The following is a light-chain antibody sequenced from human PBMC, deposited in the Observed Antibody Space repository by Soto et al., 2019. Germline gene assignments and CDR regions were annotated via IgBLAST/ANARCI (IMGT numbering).Light chain of an antibody. V-gene: IGKV1-5*01. J-gene: IGKJ3*01. Sequence: DIQMTQSPSTLSASVGDRVTITCRASQSIGTWLAWYQQKPGKAPNLLIYDASSVESGVPSRFSGSGSGTEFTLTISSLQPDDFASYYCQQYHSYFTFGPGTTVAIK. CDR2: DAS. CDR3: QQYHSYFT. CDR1: QSIGTW.